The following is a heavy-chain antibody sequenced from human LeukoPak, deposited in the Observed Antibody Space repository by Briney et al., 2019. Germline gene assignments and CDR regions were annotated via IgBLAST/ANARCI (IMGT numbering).Heavy chain of an antibody. CDR2: IRYDGTNT. V-gene: IGHV3-30*02. J-gene: IGHJ3*01. Sequence: GASLRLSCAASGFTFSSYGMHWVRQAPGKGLEWVTFIRYDGTNTYYADSMKGRFTISRDNSKNMLSLQMNSLRPEDTAVYYCVTERAGAFEAWGQGTMVTVSS. CDR3: VTERAGAFEA. CDR1: GFTFSSYG.